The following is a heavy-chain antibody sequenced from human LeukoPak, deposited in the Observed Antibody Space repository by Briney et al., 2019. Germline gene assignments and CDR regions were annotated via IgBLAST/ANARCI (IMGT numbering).Heavy chain of an antibody. CDR1: GFTFSSYW. CDR3: ARKALGYRLAYGDY. D-gene: IGHD5-12*01. J-gene: IGHJ4*02. V-gene: IGHV3-74*01. Sequence: PGGSLRLSCAASGFTFSSYWMHWVRQAPGKGLVWVSRINSDGSSTSYADSVKGRFTISRDNAKNTLCLQMNSLRAEDTAVYFCARKALGYRLAYGDYWGQGTLVTVSS. CDR2: INSDGSST.